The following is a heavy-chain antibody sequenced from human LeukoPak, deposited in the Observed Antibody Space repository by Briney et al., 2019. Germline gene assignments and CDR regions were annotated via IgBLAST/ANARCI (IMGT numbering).Heavy chain of an antibody. V-gene: IGHV4-39*01. CDR2: IYYSGYT. D-gene: IGHD3-10*01. J-gene: IGHJ4*02. CDR1: GGSISSSSYD. CDR3: ARAQYYGSGIWDY. Sequence: SETLSLTCTVSGGSISSSSYDWGWIRQPPGKGLEWIGSIYYSGYTYYNPSVESRVTISVDTSKNQFSLKLSSVTAADTAVYFCARAQYYGSGIWDYWGQGTLVTVSS.